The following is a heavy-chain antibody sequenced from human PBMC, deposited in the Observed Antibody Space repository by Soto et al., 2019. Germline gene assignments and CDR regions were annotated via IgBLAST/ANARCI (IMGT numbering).Heavy chain of an antibody. CDR3: AITTSTVSYWFDP. D-gene: IGHD4-4*01. CDR2: IKEDGGEQ. V-gene: IGHV3-7*03. CDR1: GSSFSSYW. J-gene: IGHJ5*02. Sequence: GSLRLSCAASGSSFSSYWMSWVRQAPGKGPEWVANIKEDGGEQHYVDSVKGCFTISRDNTENSLFLQMNNLRAEDSAIYYCAITTSTVSYWFDPWGPGTQVTVSS.